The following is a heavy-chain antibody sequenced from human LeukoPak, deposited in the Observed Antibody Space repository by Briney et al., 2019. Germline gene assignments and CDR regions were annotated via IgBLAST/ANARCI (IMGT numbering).Heavy chain of an antibody. CDR1: GFTFDDYA. CDR3: AKLVAGTAFDI. D-gene: IGHD6-19*01. Sequence: GGSLRLSCAASGFTFDDYAMHWVRQAPGKGLEWVSGISWNSGSIGYADSVKGRFTISRDNAKNSLYLQMNSLRAEDTALYYCAKLVAGTAFDIWGQGTMVTVSS. V-gene: IGHV3-9*01. J-gene: IGHJ3*02. CDR2: ISWNSGSI.